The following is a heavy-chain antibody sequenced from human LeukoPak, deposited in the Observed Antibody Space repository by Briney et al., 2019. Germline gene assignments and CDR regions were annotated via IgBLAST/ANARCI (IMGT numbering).Heavy chain of an antibody. CDR3: ATFRGYYRGFDY. CDR2: FDPDDGET. CDR1: VYTLIELS. Sequence: ASVRVSCKVSVYTLIELSMHWVRQAPGKGLEWMGGFDPDDGETIYAQKFQGRVTMTEDTSTDTAYMELSSLRSEDTAVYYCATFRGYYRGFDYWGQGTLVTVSS. V-gene: IGHV1-24*01. J-gene: IGHJ4*02. D-gene: IGHD3-22*01.